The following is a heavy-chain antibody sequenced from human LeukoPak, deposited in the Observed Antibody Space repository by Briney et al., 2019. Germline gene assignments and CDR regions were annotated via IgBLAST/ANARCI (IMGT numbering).Heavy chain of an antibody. Sequence: GGSLRLSCAASGVTFSDYYMSSIRQAPGKGLEWVSYISSSASTIYYAYSVKGRCTISRDNAKHSLHLQMHSLRAEDTAVYYCARDSYYDSSGSYGYWGQGTLVTVSS. D-gene: IGHD3-22*01. J-gene: IGHJ4*02. V-gene: IGHV3-11*01. CDR1: GVTFSDYY. CDR3: ARDSYYDSSGSYGY. CDR2: ISSSASTI.